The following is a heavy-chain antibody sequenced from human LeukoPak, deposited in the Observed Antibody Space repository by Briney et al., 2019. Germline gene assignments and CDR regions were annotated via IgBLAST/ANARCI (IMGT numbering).Heavy chain of an antibody. CDR3: AAERDSGPVPSIFDY. J-gene: IGHJ4*02. D-gene: IGHD5-12*01. CDR1: GFTFSSSA. CDR2: IVVGNGNT. V-gene: IGHV1-58*02. Sequence: SVKVACKASGFTFSSSAMQWVRQARGQRLEWIGWIVVGNGNTNYAQKFQERVTITRDMSTSTAYMEVSSLTSEDTAVYYCAAERDSGPVPSIFDYWGQGTLVTVSS.